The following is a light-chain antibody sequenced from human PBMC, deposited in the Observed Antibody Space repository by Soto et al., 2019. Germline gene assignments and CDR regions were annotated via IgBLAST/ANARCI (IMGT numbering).Light chain of an antibody. Sequence: ESVLTQSPGTLSQSPGERATLSCRASQTVSSSYLAWDQQKPGQAPRLLIYGASNRATGIPDRCSGSGSGTDVTVTTIRVEAEECAVYYCQQYGTSRLAFGVGKKVEIK. V-gene: IGKV3-20*01. CDR2: GAS. J-gene: IGKJ4*02. CDR3: QQYGTSRLA. CDR1: QTVSSSY.